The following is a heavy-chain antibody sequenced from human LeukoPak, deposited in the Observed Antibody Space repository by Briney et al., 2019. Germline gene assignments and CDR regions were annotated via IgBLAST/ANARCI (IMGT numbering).Heavy chain of an antibody. CDR2: ISSNSSAL. D-gene: IGHD1-26*01. Sequence: GGSLRLSCAASGFTFSSYAMNWVRQAPGKGLEWISYISSNSSALYYAASVKGRFTISTDNAKTSLYLQMDRLRAEDTAVYYCARFVGGTTGPLFDYWGQGTLVTVSS. CDR1: GFTFSSYA. V-gene: IGHV3-48*01. CDR3: ARFVGGTTGPLFDY. J-gene: IGHJ4*02.